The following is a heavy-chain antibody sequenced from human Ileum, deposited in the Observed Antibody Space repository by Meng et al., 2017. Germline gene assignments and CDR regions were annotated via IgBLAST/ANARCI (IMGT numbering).Heavy chain of an antibody. CDR1: GFTFSNYV. CDR3: APLIAASTVRYLDY. CDR2: ISGSGGTP. V-gene: IGHV3-23*04. J-gene: IGHJ4*02. Sequence: GRLVGLGGGLVQPGGSLRLSCEASGFTFSNYVMSWVRQAPGKGLEWVSGISGSGGTPHYADSVKGRFTISRDNSKNTLYLQMNSLRAEDTAIYYCAPLIAASTVRYLDYWGQGTLVTVSS. D-gene: IGHD4-11*01.